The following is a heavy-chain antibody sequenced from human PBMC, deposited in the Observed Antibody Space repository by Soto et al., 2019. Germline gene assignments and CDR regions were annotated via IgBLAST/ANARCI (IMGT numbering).Heavy chain of an antibody. CDR2: MNPNRGNT. J-gene: IGHJ3*02. CDR3: ARERIDAFDI. CDR1: GYTFTSYD. Sequence: QVQLVQSGAEVKKPGASVKVSCKASGYTFTSYDINWVRQATGQGLEWMGWMNPNRGNTGYAQKFXGXVXMXXNSYMVTACMELSSLRSEDTAVYYGARERIDAFDIWGQGTMVTVSS. D-gene: IGHD6-25*01. V-gene: IGHV1-8*01.